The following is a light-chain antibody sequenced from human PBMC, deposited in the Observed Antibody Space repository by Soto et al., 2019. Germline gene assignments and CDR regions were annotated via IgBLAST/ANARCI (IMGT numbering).Light chain of an antibody. J-gene: IGKJ5*01. Sequence: EVVLTQSPGTLSLSPGERATLSCLATQTLSRSWLAWYQHKAGQAPRLLVSGASRRATGIPDRFSGGGAGTDFTLTISRLEPEDSALYYCQQYDRPPITFGQGTRLEIK. CDR2: GAS. V-gene: IGKV3-20*01. CDR3: QQYDRPPIT. CDR1: QTLSRSW.